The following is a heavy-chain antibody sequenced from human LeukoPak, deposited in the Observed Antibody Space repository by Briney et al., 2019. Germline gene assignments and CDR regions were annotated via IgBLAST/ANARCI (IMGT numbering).Heavy chain of an antibody. J-gene: IGHJ4*02. CDR1: GFNFNDYD. CDR2: ISYDGSNK. D-gene: IGHD3-16*01. CDR3: ASEIGDGIDY. Sequence: PGESLRLSCAASGFNFNDYDVHWVRQAPGKGLEWVAVISYDGSNKYYADSVKGRFTISRDNSKNTLYLQMNSLRAEDTAVYYCASEIGDGIDYWGQGTLVTVSS. V-gene: IGHV3-30*04.